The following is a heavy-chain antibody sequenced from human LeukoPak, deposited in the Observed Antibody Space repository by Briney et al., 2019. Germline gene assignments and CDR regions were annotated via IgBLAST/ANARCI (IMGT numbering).Heavy chain of an antibody. D-gene: IGHD6-19*01. CDR3: ARVVGSGWTGFDY. Sequence: SETLSLTCTVSGGSISNYYLSLIRQPPGKGLEWIGYIYYSGTTNYSSSLKSRVTISVDTSKNQFSLKLSSLTAADTAVYYCARVVGSGWTGFDYWGQGTLVSVSS. CDR1: GGSISNYY. V-gene: IGHV4-59*01. J-gene: IGHJ4*02. CDR2: IYYSGTT.